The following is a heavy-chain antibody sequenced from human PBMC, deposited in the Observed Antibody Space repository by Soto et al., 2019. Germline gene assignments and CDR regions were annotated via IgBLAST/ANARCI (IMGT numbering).Heavy chain of an antibody. CDR2: IIPLFGTT. V-gene: IGHV1-69*01. Sequence: QVHLVQSGAEVKKPGSSVKVSCRASGGTFNTYGFNWVRQAPGQGLEWMGGIIPLFGTTTYAQNLQGRVTITADQSTTTAYMAMSGLTSEDKAVYFCARGGELAGWMPFDSWGQGTLVTVSS. D-gene: IGHD6-19*01. J-gene: IGHJ4*02. CDR1: GGTFNTYG. CDR3: ARGGELAGWMPFDS.